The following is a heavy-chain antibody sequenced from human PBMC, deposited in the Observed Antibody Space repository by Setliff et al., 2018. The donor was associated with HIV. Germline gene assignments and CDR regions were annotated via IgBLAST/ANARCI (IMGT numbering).Heavy chain of an antibody. Sequence: SETLSLTCAVYGTSFSGYYWNWIRQSPGKGLEWIGEVDHSGGTKFNPFLKSRVTISLKTSKNQFSLSLSSVTVADTGLYFCARRAGNYLDYWGQGTLVTVSS. CDR3: ARRAGNYLDY. V-gene: IGHV4-34*01. J-gene: IGHJ4*02. CDR2: VDHSGGT. CDR1: GTSFSGYY.